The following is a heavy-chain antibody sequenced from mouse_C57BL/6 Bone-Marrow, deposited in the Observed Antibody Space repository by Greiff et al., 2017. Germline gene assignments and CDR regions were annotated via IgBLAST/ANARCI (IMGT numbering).Heavy chain of an antibody. CDR3: ARCYDAPFAY. CDR1: GYTFTSYW. D-gene: IGHD2-3*01. V-gene: IGHV1-7*01. J-gene: IGHJ3*01. Sequence: QQSCKASGYTFTSYWMHWVKQRPGQGLEWIGYINPSSGYTKYNQKFKDKATLTADKSSSTAYMQLSSLTYEDSAVYYCARCYDAPFAYWGQGTLVTVSA. CDR2: INPSSGYT.